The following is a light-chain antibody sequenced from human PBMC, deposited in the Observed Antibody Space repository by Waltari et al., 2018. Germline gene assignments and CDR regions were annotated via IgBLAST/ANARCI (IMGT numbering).Light chain of an antibody. CDR2: RDS. V-gene: IGLV3-9*01. CDR3: QVWDSSTVV. CDR1: NIGSKN. Sequence: SYELAQPLSVSVALGQTARITCGENNIGSKNVEWYQQKPGQAPVLVIYRDSKRPSGIPERFSGSNSGNTATLTISRAQAGDEADYYCQVWDSSTVVFGGGTKLTVL. J-gene: IGLJ2*01.